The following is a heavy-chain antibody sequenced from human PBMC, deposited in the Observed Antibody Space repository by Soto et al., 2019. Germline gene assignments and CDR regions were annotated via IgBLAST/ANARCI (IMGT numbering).Heavy chain of an antibody. Sequence: SVKVSCKASVGTFSSYAISWVRQAPGQGLEWMGGIIPIFGTANYAQKFQGRVTITADESTSTAYMELSSLRSEDTAVYYRARAERYSSSVRNHYYYYGMGVWGQGTTVTVSS. D-gene: IGHD6-6*01. J-gene: IGHJ6*02. CDR3: ARAERYSSSVRNHYYYYGMGV. CDR2: IIPIFGTA. CDR1: VGTFSSYA. V-gene: IGHV1-69*13.